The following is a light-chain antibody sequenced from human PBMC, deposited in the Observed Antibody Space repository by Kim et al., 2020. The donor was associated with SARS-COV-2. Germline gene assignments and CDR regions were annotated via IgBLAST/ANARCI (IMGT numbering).Light chain of an antibody. CDR1: RDIRAN. CDR2: AAS. V-gene: IGKV1-6*01. CDR3: LQDHDNPHT. Sequence: SASVRYRITSICRASRDIRANLGWYQQRPGKAPKLLIYAASSLQTGVTARFSGSGSGTDFTLTISRLQPEDFATYFCLQDHDNPHTFGQGTKLEI. J-gene: IGKJ2*01.